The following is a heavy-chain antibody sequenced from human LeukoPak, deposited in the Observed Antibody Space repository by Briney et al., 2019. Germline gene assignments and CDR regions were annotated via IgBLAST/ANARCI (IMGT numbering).Heavy chain of an antibody. CDR3: ARASYYYDSSGYSAY. J-gene: IGHJ4*02. Sequence: SETLSLTCAVYSGSFSGYYWSWIRQPPGKGLEWIGEINHSGSTNYNPSLKSRVTISVDTSKNQFSLKLSSVTAADTAVYYCARASYYYDSSGYSAYWGQGTLVTVSS. CDR2: INHSGST. CDR1: SGSFSGYY. V-gene: IGHV4-34*01. D-gene: IGHD3-22*01.